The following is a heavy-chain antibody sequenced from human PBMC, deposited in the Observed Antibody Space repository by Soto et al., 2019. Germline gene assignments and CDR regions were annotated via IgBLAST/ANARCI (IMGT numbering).Heavy chain of an antibody. CDR3: ARPPFGNYADYYNGMDV. D-gene: IGHD4-4*01. CDR2: LSSDGRHQ. CDR1: GFIFSSYA. J-gene: IGHJ6*02. V-gene: IGHV3-30*04. Sequence: PGGSLRLSCTASGFIFSSYALHWVRQAPGQGLEWLAVLSSDGRHQYYADSVKGRFTISRDNSDNTLFLQMNSLRTDDTAVYYCARPPFGNYADYYNGMDVWGQGSTGTVSS.